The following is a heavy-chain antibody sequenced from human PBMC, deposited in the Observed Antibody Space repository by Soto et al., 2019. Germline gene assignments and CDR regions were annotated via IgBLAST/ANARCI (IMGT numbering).Heavy chain of an antibody. CDR3: ARDRDELSLNFDY. V-gene: IGHV3-30-3*01. CDR2: ISYDGSNK. Sequence: GGSLRLSCAASGFTFSSYAMHWVRQAPGKGLEWVAVISYDGSNKYYADSVKGRFTISRDNSKNTLYLQMNSLRAEDTAVYYCARDRDELSLNFDYWGQGTLVTVSS. CDR1: GFTFSSYA. D-gene: IGHD3-16*02. J-gene: IGHJ4*02.